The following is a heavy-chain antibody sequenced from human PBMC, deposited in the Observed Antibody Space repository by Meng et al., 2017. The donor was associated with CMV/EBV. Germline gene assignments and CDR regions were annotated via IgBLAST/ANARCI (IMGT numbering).Heavy chain of an antibody. CDR1: GFTFDDYG. J-gene: IGHJ4*02. D-gene: IGHD3-22*01. Sequence: GGSLRLSCAASGFTFDDYGMSWVRQAPGKGLEWVPGINWNGGSTGYADSVKGRFTIARDNAKNSLYLPMNSLRAEDTALYYCARDQDSYYYDSSGYWDYWGQGTLVTVSS. V-gene: IGHV3-20*04. CDR2: INWNGGST. CDR3: ARDQDSYYYDSSGYWDY.